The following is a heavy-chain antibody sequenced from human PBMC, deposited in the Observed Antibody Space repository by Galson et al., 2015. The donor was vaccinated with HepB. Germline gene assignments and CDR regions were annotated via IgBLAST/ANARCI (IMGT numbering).Heavy chain of an antibody. CDR1: GGSISSGDYY. CDR2: IYYTGST. Sequence: VSGGSISSGDYYWSWIRQPPGKGLEWIGYIYYTGSTYYNPSLKSRSTISLDTSKNQFSLKLRSGTAADTAVYFCARGKYITIFDVHWFDPWGQGTLVTVSS. CDR3: ARGKYITIFDVHWFDP. D-gene: IGHD3-3*01. V-gene: IGHV4-30-4*01. J-gene: IGHJ5*02.